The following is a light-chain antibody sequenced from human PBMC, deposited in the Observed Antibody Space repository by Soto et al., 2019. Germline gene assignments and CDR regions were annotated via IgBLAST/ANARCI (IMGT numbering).Light chain of an antibody. J-gene: IGKJ1*01. CDR1: QSVCNRC. CDR2: GAS. Sequence: ETVLTQSPGTLSLSPGERVTLSCRASQSVCNRCLAWYQQKPGQSPRLLIYGASTRATGIPDRFSGSGSGTDCTLTISRLAPEDFAVYYCQHYGTTPWTFGQGTKVGIK. V-gene: IGKV3-20*01. CDR3: QHYGTTPWT.